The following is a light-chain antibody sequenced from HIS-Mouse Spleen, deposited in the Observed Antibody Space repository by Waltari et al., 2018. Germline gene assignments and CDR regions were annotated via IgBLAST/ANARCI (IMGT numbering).Light chain of an antibody. V-gene: IGLV2-14*03. CDR1: SSDVGGYNY. CDR2: DVS. J-gene: IGLJ3*02. CDR3: SSYTSSSTWV. Sequence: QSALTQPASVSGSPGQSITISCTGTSSDVGGYNYVSWYQQHPGKAPKLLFYDVSNRRSGVSNLFSGSKSGNTASLTISGLQAEDEADYYCSSYTSSSTWVFGGGTKLTVL.